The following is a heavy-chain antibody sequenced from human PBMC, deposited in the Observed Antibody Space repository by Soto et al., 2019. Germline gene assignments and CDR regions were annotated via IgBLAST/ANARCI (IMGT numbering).Heavy chain of an antibody. CDR2: TFYRSKWYN. CDR1: GDSVFTNSAAA. Sequence: SPTLSLTCAISGDSVFTNSAAAWNWIRQSPSRGLEWLGRTFYRSKWYNDYASSVKSRININPDTAKNHFSLQLNSVTPEDTAVYYCARDHGSSGWYWFDPWGQGTLVTVSS. J-gene: IGHJ5*02. D-gene: IGHD6-19*01. V-gene: IGHV6-1*01. CDR3: ARDHGSSGWYWFDP.